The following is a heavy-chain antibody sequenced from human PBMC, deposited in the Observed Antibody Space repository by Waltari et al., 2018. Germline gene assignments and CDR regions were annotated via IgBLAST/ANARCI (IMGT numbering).Heavy chain of an antibody. V-gene: IGHV4-39*01. J-gene: IGHJ4*02. CDR3: ARHESYTTRDY. Sequence: QLQLQESGPGLVKPSETLSLTCTVPGGSINSIIYFWGWIRQPPGKGLEWIGSLNNGGSTYYNASLRSRVTISLDTSKNQFSLKVNSVTAADTAVYYCARHESYTTRDYWGQGTLVTVSS. CDR1: GGSINSIIYF. CDR2: LNNGGST. D-gene: IGHD2-2*02.